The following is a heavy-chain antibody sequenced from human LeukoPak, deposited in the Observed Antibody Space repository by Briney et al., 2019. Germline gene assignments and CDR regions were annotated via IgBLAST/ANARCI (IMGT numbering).Heavy chain of an antibody. D-gene: IGHD2-15*01. CDR1: GFTFSDYY. CDR2: ISSSGSTI. V-gene: IGHV3-11*01. J-gene: IGHJ6*02. Sequence: GGSLRLSCAASGFTFSDYYMSWIRQAPGKGLEWVSYISSSGSTIYYADSVKGRFTISRDNARNSLYLQMNSLRAEDTAVYYCASSGCSGGSCYLGSYYYYGMDVWGQGTTVTVSS. CDR3: ASSGCSGGSCYLGSYYYYGMDV.